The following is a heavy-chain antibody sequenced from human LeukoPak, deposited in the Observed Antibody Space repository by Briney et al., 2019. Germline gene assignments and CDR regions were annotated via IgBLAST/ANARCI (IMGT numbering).Heavy chain of an antibody. CDR3: AKRGVVIRVILVGFHKEAYYFDS. J-gene: IGHJ4*02. CDR2: ISDSGGST. V-gene: IGHV3-23*01. Sequence: GGSLRLSCAVSGITLSNYGMSWVRQAPGKGLEWVAGISDSGGSTNYADSVKGRFTISRDSPKNTLYLQMNSLRAEDTAVYFCAKRGVVIRVILVGFHKEAYYFDSWGQGALVTVSS. D-gene: IGHD3-22*01. CDR1: GITLSNYG.